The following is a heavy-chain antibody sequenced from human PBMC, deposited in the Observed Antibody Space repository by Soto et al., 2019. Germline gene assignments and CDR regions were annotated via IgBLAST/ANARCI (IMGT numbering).Heavy chain of an antibody. J-gene: IGHJ4*02. Sequence: PGGSLRLSCAASGFTFSDYYMSWIRQAPGKGLEWVSYIVISSDYTNYADSVKGRFTISRDNAKNSLYLEMNSLRVEDTAVYYCARLRASSWYMGGYLDYWGLGTLVTVSS. CDR3: ARLRASSWYMGGYLDY. V-gene: IGHV3-11*06. CDR1: GFTFSDYY. D-gene: IGHD6-13*01. CDR2: IVISSDYT.